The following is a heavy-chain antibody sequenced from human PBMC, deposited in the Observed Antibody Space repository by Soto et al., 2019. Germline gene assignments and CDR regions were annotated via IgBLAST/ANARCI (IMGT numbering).Heavy chain of an antibody. CDR1: GFTFSSYS. Sequence: EVQLVESGGGLVQPGGSLRLSCAASGFTFSSYSMNWVRQAPGKGLEWVSYISSSSSTIYYADSVKGRFTISRDNAKNSLYLQMNSRRAEDTTVYYCARGPFLWFGEIVKTSYFDYWGQGTLVTVSS. V-gene: IGHV3-48*01. D-gene: IGHD3-10*01. J-gene: IGHJ4*02. CDR3: ARGPFLWFGEIVKTSYFDY. CDR2: ISSSSSTI.